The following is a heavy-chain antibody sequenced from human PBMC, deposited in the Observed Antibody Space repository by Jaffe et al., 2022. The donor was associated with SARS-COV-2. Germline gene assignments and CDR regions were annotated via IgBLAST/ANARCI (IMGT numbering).Heavy chain of an antibody. CDR3: ARSPGFAVTGYYYYYGMDV. D-gene: IGHD4-17*01. V-gene: IGHV4-31*03. CDR1: GGSISSGGYY. J-gene: IGHJ6*02. Sequence: QVQLQESGPGLVKPSQTLSLTCTVSGGSISSGGYYWSWIRQHPGKGLEWIGYIYYSGSTYYNPSLKSRVTISVDTSKNQFSLKLSSVTAADTAVYYCARSPGFAVTGYYYYYGMDVWGQGTTVTVSS. CDR2: IYYSGST.